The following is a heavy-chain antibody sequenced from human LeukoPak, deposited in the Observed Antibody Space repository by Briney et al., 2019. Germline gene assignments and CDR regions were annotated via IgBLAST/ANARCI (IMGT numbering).Heavy chain of an antibody. Sequence: ASVKVSCKASGYTFTGYPMHWVRQAPGQGLEWMGWINLNSGGTKYAQQFQGRVTMTRDTSISTAYMELSRLRSDDTAVYYCAPTDVDYFGYWGQGTLVTVSS. CDR1: GYTFTGYP. CDR2: INLNSGGT. CDR3: APTDVDYFGY. V-gene: IGHV1-2*02. J-gene: IGHJ4*02.